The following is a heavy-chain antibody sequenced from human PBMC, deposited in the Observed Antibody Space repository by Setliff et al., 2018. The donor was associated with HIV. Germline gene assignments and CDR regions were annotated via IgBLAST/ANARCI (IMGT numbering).Heavy chain of an antibody. CDR2: VRYDESNK. CDR1: GFSFSDAW. CDR3: HRFMHV. J-gene: IGHJ6*03. V-gene: IGHV3-30*02. Sequence: PGGSLRLSCAASGFSFSDAWMKWVRQAPGKGLEWVACVRYDESNKYYAESVKDRFTISRDNARNTLYLQMSGLRAEDSAVYYCHRFMHVWGKGTTVTVSS.